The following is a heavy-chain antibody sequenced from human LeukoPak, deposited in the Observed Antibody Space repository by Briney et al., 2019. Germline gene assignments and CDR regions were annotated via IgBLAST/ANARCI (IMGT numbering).Heavy chain of an antibody. D-gene: IGHD4-17*01. Sequence: SETLSLTCVVSGVSISSGDYSWSWIRQSPGGGLECIGYIFYSGTTYYNPSLKSRVTISVDGAKNQFSLKLSSVTAADTAVYYCARGSYGDGPEPGYWGQGTLVTVSS. V-gene: IGHV4-30-2*06. CDR1: GVSISSGDYS. CDR2: IFYSGTT. CDR3: ARGSYGDGPEPGY. J-gene: IGHJ4*02.